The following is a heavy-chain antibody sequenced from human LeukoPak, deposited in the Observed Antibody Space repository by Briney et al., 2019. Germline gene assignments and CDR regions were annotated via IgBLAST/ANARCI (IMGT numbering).Heavy chain of an antibody. Sequence: GGSLRLSCAASGFTFSSYAMSWVRQAPGKGLEWVSAISGSGGSTYYADSVKGRFTISRDNSKNTLYLQMNSLRAEDTAVYYCARHQSYSSSPLDYWGQGTLVTVSS. CDR1: GFTFSSYA. D-gene: IGHD6-6*01. V-gene: IGHV3-23*01. CDR3: ARHQSYSSSPLDY. CDR2: ISGSGGST. J-gene: IGHJ4*02.